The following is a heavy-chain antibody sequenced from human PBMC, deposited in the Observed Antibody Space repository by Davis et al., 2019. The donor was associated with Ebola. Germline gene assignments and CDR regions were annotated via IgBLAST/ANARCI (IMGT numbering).Heavy chain of an antibody. CDR2: ISWNSNTI. Sequence: PGGSLRLSCAASGFTFDDHAMHWVRQAPGKGLEWVAGISWNSNTINYGDSVKGRFTISRDNAKNILYLQMNSLRVEDTAVYYCARDGGIGEGGESFFYHYVMDVWGQGTTVTVSS. CDR3: ARDGGIGEGGESFFYHYVMDV. J-gene: IGHJ6*02. V-gene: IGHV3-9*01. D-gene: IGHD2/OR15-2a*01. CDR1: GFTFDDHA.